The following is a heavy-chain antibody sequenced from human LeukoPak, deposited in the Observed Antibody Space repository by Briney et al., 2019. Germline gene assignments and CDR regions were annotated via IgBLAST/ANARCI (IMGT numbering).Heavy chain of an antibody. J-gene: IGHJ3*02. D-gene: IGHD1-7*01. V-gene: IGHV3-74*01. CDR1: GFTFSNSF. CDR3: ARAQETTSDFDAFDI. Sequence: TGGSLRLSCAASGFTFSNSFMHWVRQAPGKGLVWVSRINSDGSSTNYADSVKGRFTISRDNAKNTLFLQMNSLRAEDTAVYYCARAQETTSDFDAFDIWGQGTMVTVSS. CDR2: INSDGSST.